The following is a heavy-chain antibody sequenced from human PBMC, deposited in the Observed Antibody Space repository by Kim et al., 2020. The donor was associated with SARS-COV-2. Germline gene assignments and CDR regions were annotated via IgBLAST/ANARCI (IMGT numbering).Heavy chain of an antibody. CDR1: GFTFSSYA. D-gene: IGHD3-10*01. J-gene: IGHJ5*02. V-gene: IGHV3-23*01. Sequence: GGSLRLSCAASGFTFSSYAMSWVRQAPGKGLEWVSAISGSGGSTYYADSVKGRFTISRDNSKNTLYLQMNSLRAEDTAVYYCAKTITMVRGVIIPKGWFDPWGQGTLVTVSS. CDR2: ISGSGGST. CDR3: AKTITMVRGVIIPKGWFDP.